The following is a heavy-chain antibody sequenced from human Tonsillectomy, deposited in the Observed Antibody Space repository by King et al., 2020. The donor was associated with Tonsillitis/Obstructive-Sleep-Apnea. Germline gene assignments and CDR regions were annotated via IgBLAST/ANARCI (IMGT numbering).Heavy chain of an antibody. CDR3: ARGGVV. J-gene: IGHJ4*02. CDR2: ISSNGGST. V-gene: IGHV3-64*01. Sequence: QLVQSGGGLVQPGGSLRLSCAASGFTFSGYAMHWVRQAPGKGLEYVSAISSNGGSTYYANSVKGRFTISRDNSKNTLYLQMGSLRAEDMAVYYCARGGVVGGQGALVTVSS. CDR1: GFTFSGYA. D-gene: IGHD2-15*01.